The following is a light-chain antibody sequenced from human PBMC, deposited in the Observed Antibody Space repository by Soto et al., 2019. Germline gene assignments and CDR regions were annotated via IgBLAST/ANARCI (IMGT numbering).Light chain of an antibody. Sequence: QSVLTQSPSASASLGASVKLTCTLSSGHSSYAIAWHQQQPEKGPRYLMKLNSDGSHSKGDGIPDRFSGSSSGAERYLTISRRQSEDEADYYCQTWGTGIHVVFGGGTKLTVL. CDR1: SGHSSYA. CDR2: LNSDGSH. CDR3: QTWGTGIHVV. J-gene: IGLJ2*01. V-gene: IGLV4-69*02.